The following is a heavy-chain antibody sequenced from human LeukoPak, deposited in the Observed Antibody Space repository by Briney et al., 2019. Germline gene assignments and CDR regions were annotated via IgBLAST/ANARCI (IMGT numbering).Heavy chain of an antibody. V-gene: IGHV1-69*01. CDR1: GGTFSSYA. CDR2: ISPIFGTA. Sequence: SVKVSCKASGGTFSSYAISWVRQAPGQGLEWMGGISPIFGTANYAQKFQGRVTITADESTSTAYMELSSLRSEDTAVYYCARAGRQLLYTGIDYWGQGTLVTVSS. CDR3: ARAGRQLLYTGIDY. J-gene: IGHJ4*02. D-gene: IGHD2-2*02.